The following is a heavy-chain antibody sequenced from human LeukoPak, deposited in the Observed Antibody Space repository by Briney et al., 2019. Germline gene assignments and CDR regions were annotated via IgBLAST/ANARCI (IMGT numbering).Heavy chain of an antibody. D-gene: IGHD1-26*01. Sequence: ASVKVSCKASGYTFTGYYVHWMRQAPGQGLEWMGWINPNSGDTEYEQKFQGRVTMTRDTSISTAYMELSRLTSDDTAVYYCARHPYSGSYHFDYWGQGTLVTVSS. CDR2: INPNSGDT. V-gene: IGHV1-2*02. CDR3: ARHPYSGSYHFDY. J-gene: IGHJ4*02. CDR1: GYTFTGYY.